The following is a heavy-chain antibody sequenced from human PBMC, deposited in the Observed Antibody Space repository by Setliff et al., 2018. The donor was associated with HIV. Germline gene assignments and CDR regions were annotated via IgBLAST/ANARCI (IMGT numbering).Heavy chain of an antibody. CDR1: GFTFTSYW. CDR3: ARKLRPGHGVDV. V-gene: IGHV3-7*01. CDR2: IKQDGSEK. D-gene: IGHD3-10*01. Sequence: GGSLRLSCAASGFTFTSYWMIWVRQAPGKGLEWVANIKQDGSEKYYVDSVKGRFTISRDNAKNSMDLQMNSLRAEDTAIYYCARKLRPGHGVDVWGQGTTVTVSS. J-gene: IGHJ6*02.